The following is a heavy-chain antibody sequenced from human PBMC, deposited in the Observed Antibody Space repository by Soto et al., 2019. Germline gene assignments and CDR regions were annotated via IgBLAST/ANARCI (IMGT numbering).Heavy chain of an antibody. V-gene: IGHV1-2*04. CDR2: INPNSGGT. CDR3: ARLYSSGWYGGWFDP. D-gene: IGHD6-19*01. CDR1: GYTFTGYY. Sequence: ASVKVSCKASGYTFTGYYMHWVRQAPGLGLDCMGWINPNSGGTNYAQNFQGWVTMTRDTSFSTAYMELSRLRSDDTAVYYCARLYSSGWYGGWFDPWGQGTLVTVSS. J-gene: IGHJ5*02.